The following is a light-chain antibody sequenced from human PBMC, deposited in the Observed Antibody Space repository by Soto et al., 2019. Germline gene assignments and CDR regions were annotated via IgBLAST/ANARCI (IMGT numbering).Light chain of an antibody. J-gene: IGKJ1*01. Sequence: DIQMTQSPSTLSASVGDRVTIPCRASQSISTWLAWYQQEPGKAPKLLIHTASSLQSGITSRFGVSGSGSDSTFTITSLQPDDVPPYYGEQYNSYSPTFGQGTRVEIK. CDR3: EQYNSYSPT. CDR2: TAS. CDR1: QSISTW. V-gene: IGKV1-5*03.